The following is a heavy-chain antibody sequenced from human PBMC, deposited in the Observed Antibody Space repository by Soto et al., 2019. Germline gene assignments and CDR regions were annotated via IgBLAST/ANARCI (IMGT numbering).Heavy chain of an antibody. CDR1: GYSFSTYA. CDR3: AKESMASAYADY. V-gene: IGHV3-23*01. CDR2: ISGTGGNT. Sequence: EVQLLDSGGGLVQPGGSLKLYCAASGYSFSTYAMSWVRQAPGKGLEWVSAISGTGGNTFYADSVKGRFTISRDNSKNTMYLQMNSLRAEDTAVYYCAKESMASAYADYWGQGTLVTVSS. D-gene: IGHD2-2*01. J-gene: IGHJ4*02.